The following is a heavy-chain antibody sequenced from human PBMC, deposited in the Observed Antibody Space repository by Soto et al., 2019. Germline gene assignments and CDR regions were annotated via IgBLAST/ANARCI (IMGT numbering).Heavy chain of an antibody. J-gene: IGHJ4*02. D-gene: IGHD5-12*01. CDR3: ARDLVPGYTGYSDY. Sequence: KATGQGLEWMGWISAYNGNTNFAQKLQGRVSLTTDTSSTTAYMELRSLTSDDTAVYYCARDLVPGYTGYSDYWGQGTLVTVSS. V-gene: IGHV1-18*01. CDR2: ISAYNGNT.